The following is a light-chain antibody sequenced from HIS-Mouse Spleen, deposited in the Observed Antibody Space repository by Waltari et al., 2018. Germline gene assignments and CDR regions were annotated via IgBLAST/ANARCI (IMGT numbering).Light chain of an antibody. CDR1: KLGDKY. CDR3: QAWDSSTAV. V-gene: IGLV3-1*01. Sequence: SYELTQPPSVSVSPGQTASITCSGDKLGDKYACWYQQKPGQSPVLVIYQDSKRPSGIHERFSGSNSGTTATLTISGTRAMDEADYYCQAWDSSTAVFGGGTKLTVL. CDR2: QDS. J-gene: IGLJ2*01.